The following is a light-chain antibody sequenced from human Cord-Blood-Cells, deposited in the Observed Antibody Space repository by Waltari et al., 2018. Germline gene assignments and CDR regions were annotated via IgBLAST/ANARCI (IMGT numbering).Light chain of an antibody. CDR1: QSVSSSY. CDR3: QQYCSSPYT. J-gene: IGKJ2*01. Sequence: EIELTQSPGTLSLSPGERATLSCRARQSVSSSYLAWYQQKPGQATSLLIDGASSRSTSSAAWFSGGGCAAAFTPTISSLVHEDDAVYYCQQYCSSPYTFGQGTKLEIK. CDR2: GAS. V-gene: IGKV3-20*01.